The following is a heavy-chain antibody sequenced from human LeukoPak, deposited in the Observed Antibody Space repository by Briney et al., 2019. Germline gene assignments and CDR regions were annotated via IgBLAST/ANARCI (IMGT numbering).Heavy chain of an antibody. V-gene: IGHV1-69*05. CDR1: GGTFSSYA. Sequence: SVTVSCKASGGTFSSYAISWVRQAPGQGLEWMGGIIPIFGTANYAQKFQGRVTITTDESTSTAYMELSSLRSEDTAVYYCARAQYCSSTSCYTDQYYYYYMDVWGKGTTVTVSS. J-gene: IGHJ6*03. D-gene: IGHD2-2*02. CDR2: IIPIFGTA. CDR3: ARAQYCSSTSCYTDQYYYYYMDV.